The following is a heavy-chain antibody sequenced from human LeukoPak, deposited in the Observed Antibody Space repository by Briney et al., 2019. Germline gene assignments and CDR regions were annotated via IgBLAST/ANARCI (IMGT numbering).Heavy chain of an antibody. CDR3: ARDQVVVTAQRRYNWFDP. CDR2: IYYSGST. CDR1: GGSISSGGYS. Sequence: PSETLSLTCAVSGGSISSGGYSWSWIRQPPGKGLEWIGYIYYSGSTYYNPSLKSRVTISVDTSKNQFSLKLSSVTAADTAVYYCARDQVVVTAQRRYNWFDPWGQGTLVTVSS. J-gene: IGHJ5*02. D-gene: IGHD2-21*02. V-gene: IGHV4-30-4*07.